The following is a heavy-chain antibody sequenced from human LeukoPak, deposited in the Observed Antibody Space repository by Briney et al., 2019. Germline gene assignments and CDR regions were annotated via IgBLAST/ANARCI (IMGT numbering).Heavy chain of an antibody. Sequence: GMSLRLSCEVSGFRIFHYGIHWVRQAPGKGLEWVSMMSFDESDKRYGDSVRGRFTISRDNAKNSVYLQMNSLRVEDTAVYYCARRPFGADYWGQGTLVTVSS. CDR1: GFRIFHYG. V-gene: IGHV3-30*03. CDR2: MSFDESDK. J-gene: IGHJ4*02. D-gene: IGHD3-10*01. CDR3: ARRPFGADY.